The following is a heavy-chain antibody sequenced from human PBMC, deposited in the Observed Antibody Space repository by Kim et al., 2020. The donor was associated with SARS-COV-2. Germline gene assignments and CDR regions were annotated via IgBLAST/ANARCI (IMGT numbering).Heavy chain of an antibody. J-gene: IGHJ5*02. D-gene: IGHD3-10*01. Sequence: SETLSLTCAVYGGSFSGYYWSWIRQPPGKGLEWIGEINHSGSTNYNPSLKSRVTISVDTSKNQFSLKLSSVTAADTAVYYCAREHYYGSGSYYNHWFDPWGQGTLVTVSS. CDR1: GGSFSGYY. V-gene: IGHV4-34*01. CDR2: INHSGST. CDR3: AREHYYGSGSYYNHWFDP.